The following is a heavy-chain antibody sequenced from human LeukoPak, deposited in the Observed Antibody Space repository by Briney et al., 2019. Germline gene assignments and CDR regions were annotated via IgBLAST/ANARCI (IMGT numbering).Heavy chain of an antibody. CDR2: IYTSGST. V-gene: IGHV4-61*02. CDR1: GGSISSGSYY. D-gene: IGHD4-17*01. CDR3: ARDLYDYGDYFDAFDI. J-gene: IGHJ3*02. Sequence: SETLSLTCTVSGGSISSGSYYWSWIRQPAGKGLEWIGRIYTSGSTNYNPSLKSRVTISVDTSKNQFSLKLSSVTAADTAVYYCARDLYDYGDYFDAFDIWGQGTMVTVSS.